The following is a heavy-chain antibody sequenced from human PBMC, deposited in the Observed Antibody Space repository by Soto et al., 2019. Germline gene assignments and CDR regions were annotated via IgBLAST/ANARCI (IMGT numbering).Heavy chain of an antibody. CDR1: GEALGSGQSY. CDR3: ARGRSDSAGSSFGRRMDV. Sequence: QVQLQESGPGLVKSSETLSLICFVSGEALGSGQSYWNWIRQAPGKGLEWIGQTFVTGATKYSAYLKGRVTMSVDTSKSQISLTLTSVTAAESATYFCARGRSDSAGSSFGRRMDVWGQGTTVTVSS. V-gene: IGHV4-61*01. CDR2: TFVTGAT. D-gene: IGHD3-10*01. J-gene: IGHJ6*02.